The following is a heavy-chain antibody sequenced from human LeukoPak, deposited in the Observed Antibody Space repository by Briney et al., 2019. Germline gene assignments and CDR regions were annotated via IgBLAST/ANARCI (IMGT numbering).Heavy chain of an antibody. CDR1: GFAFSSYA. CDR3: ARSIVVVTYLAY. V-gene: IGHV3-30-3*01. CDR2: ISYDGNNK. Sequence: GGSLRLSCAASGFAFSSYALHWVRQAPGQGLQWVASISYDGNNKYYADSVRGRFTISRDSAKNTLYLQMNSLSTEDTAMYYCARSIVVVTYLAYWGQGTLVTISS. J-gene: IGHJ4*02. D-gene: IGHD2-21*02.